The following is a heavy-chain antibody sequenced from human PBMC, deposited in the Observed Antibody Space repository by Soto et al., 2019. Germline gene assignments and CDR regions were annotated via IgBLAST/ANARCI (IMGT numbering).Heavy chain of an antibody. CDR3: TTVTVVDVHSDY. D-gene: IGHD2-15*01. J-gene: IGHJ4*02. Sequence: EEQLLESGGDLVQPGGSLRLSCVASGITFRSRAMSWVRQAPGEGLEWVSVTTDTDGDRKYADSVRGRFTISRDNSKNTLYLQMNSLKTEDTAVYYCTTVTVVDVHSDYWGQGTLVIVSS. V-gene: IGHV3-23*01. CDR1: GITFRSRA. CDR2: TTDTDGDR.